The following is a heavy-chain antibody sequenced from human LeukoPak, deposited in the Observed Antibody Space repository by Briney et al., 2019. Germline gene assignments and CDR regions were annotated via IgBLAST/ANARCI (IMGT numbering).Heavy chain of an antibody. CDR2: ISGSGDIR. V-gene: IGHV3-23*01. J-gene: IGHJ4*02. CDR3: AKDPMTTVTTVDSD. Sequence: PGGTLRLSCAASGFTFSSYWMSWVRQAPGKGLEWVSAISGSGDIRYYADSVKGRFTISRDNSKNTLYLQMNSLRAEDTAVYYCAKDPMTTVTTVDSDWGQGTLVTVSS. CDR1: GFTFSSYW. D-gene: IGHD4-17*01.